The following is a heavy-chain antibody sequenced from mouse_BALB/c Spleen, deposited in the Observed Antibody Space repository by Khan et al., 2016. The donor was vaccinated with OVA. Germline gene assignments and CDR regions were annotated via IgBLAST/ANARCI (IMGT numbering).Heavy chain of an antibody. V-gene: IGHV1-84*02. J-gene: IGHJ2*01. CDR1: GYTFTDHY. CDR3: AGRFDC. CDR2: IHPGSANT. Sequence: VQLQESGPELVKPGTSVKMSCKASGYTFTDHYINWVKQKPGQGPEWIGWIHPGSANTKYNEKFKGKATLTVDTSSRTAFIQLSSLTAEDTAVYFCAGRFDCWGQGTTLTVSS.